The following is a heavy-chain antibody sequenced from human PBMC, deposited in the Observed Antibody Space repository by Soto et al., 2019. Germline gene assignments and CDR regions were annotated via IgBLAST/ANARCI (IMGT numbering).Heavy chain of an antibody. J-gene: IGHJ4*02. CDR1: GFSFNNYA. D-gene: IGHD4-17*01. CDR3: AKESLPEHYGDTLFDY. V-gene: IGHV3-23*01. Sequence: EVQLLESGGALVRPGGSLRLSCAASGFSFNNYALSWVRQAPGKGLEWVSTFSAGGRAYYAASMQGRFTIARDSSQDTVHLQISDLRPEDMAVYYCAKESLPEHYGDTLFDYWGQGTRVTVSS. CDR2: FSAGGRA.